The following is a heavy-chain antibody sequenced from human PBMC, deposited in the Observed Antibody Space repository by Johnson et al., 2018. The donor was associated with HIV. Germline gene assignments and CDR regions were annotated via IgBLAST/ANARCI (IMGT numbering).Heavy chain of an antibody. V-gene: IGHV3-30*03. J-gene: IGHJ3*02. CDR1: GFSFSSYG. CDR2: ISHDGSNK. D-gene: IGHD4-11*01. CDR3: ARSVHDYSDYLWGRDAFDI. Sequence: RLSCAASGFSFSSYGMHWVRQAPGKGLEWVAVISHDGSNKYYVDSVKGRFTISRDNSKNTLYLQMNNLRLGDTAVYYCARSVHDYSDYLWGRDAFDIWGQGTMVIVSS.